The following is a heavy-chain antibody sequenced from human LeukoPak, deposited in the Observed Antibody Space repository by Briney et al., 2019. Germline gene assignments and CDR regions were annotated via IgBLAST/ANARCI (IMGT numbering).Heavy chain of an antibody. Sequence: GGSLGLSCAASGFTFSSYWMHWVRQAPGKGLVWVSRIKSDGKTNYADSVKGRFTISRDNAKNTVSLQMNSLRAEDTGVYYCARAPSEIGGYYPEYFRHWGQGTLVTVSS. D-gene: IGHD3-22*01. CDR2: IKSDGKT. V-gene: IGHV3-74*01. CDR3: ARAPSEIGGYYPEYFRH. CDR1: GFTFSSYW. J-gene: IGHJ1*01.